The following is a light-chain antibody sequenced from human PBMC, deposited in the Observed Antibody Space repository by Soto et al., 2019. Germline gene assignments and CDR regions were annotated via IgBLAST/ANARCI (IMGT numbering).Light chain of an antibody. V-gene: IGKV3-20*01. CDR1: QSLTSSY. CDR3: QQYGNTPPT. CDR2: AAS. Sequence: EIVLTQSPGTLSLSPGERATLSCRASQSLTSSYLAWYQRKPGQAPRLLIFAASSRATGIPDRFSGSGSGKVFTPTISRLEPEDFALYYCQQYGNTPPTFGQGTKLEI. J-gene: IGKJ2*01.